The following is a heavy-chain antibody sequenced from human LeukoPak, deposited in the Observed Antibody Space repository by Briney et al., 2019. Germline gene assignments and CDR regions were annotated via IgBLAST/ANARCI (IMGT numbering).Heavy chain of an antibody. CDR1: GGSISSSNW. D-gene: IGHD3-16*01. CDR3: ARRFGELYPNYYYGMDV. Sequence: SGTLSLTCAVSGGSISSSNWCIWVRQLPGKGLEWIGEIYRTGSTNYNPSLKSRVTMSVDKSKNQFSLKMSSVTAADTAVYYCARRFGELYPNYYYGMDVWGKGTTVTVSS. J-gene: IGHJ6*04. CDR2: IYRTGST. V-gene: IGHV4-4*02.